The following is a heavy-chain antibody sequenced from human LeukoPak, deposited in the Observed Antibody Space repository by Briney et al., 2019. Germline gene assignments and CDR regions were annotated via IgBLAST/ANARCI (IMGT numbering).Heavy chain of an antibody. J-gene: IGHJ6*02. D-gene: IGHD3-16*02. CDR3: RVRVVPYYYGMDV. Sequence: KSSGTLSLTCAVSGGSISSSNWWSWVRQPPGKGLEWIGEIYHSGSTNYNPSLKSRVTISVDTSKNQFSLKLSSVTAADTAVYYCRVRVVPYYYGMDVWGQGTTVTVSS. CDR2: IYHSGST. CDR1: GGSISSSNW. V-gene: IGHV4-4*02.